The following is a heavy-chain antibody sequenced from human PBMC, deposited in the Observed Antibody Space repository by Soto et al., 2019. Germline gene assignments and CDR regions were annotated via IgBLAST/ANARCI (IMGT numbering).Heavy chain of an antibody. CDR3: ARDKDQYDFGGGTLDS. Sequence: QLAESGGGVVQPERSLKLSCTASNFVFSVYSLHWVRQAPGKGLEWVALISYDGGNKYYADSVKGRFTISRDNSKNTLYLQMNSLRREDTAVYYCARDKDQYDFGGGTLDSWGQGTLVTVSS. V-gene: IGHV3-30-3*01. CDR1: NFVFSVYS. CDR2: ISYDGGNK. J-gene: IGHJ4*02. D-gene: IGHD3-3*01.